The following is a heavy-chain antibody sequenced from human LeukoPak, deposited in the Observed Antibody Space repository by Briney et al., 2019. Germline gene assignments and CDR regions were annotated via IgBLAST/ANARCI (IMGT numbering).Heavy chain of an antibody. J-gene: IGHJ4*02. CDR1: GFTFSTYW. V-gene: IGHV3-7*01. Sequence: GGSLRLPCAASGFTFSTYWMSWVRQAPGKGLEWVANIKQDGSEKYYVDSVKGRFTISRDNARNSLYLQMNSLRAEDTAVYYCARGHTYNIYWGQGTLVTVSS. D-gene: IGHD1-1*01. CDR3: ARGHTYNIY. CDR2: IKQDGSEK.